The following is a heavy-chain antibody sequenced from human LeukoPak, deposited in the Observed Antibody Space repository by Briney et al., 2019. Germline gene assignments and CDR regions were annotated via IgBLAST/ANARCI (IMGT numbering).Heavy chain of an antibody. CDR1: GFTFSSYW. CDR2: ISIDGTSI. CDR3: ARDWGYCTNGICPPYYYYYYMDV. Sequence: GGSLRLSCAASGFTFSSYWMHWVRQAPGEGLVWISRISIDGTSIGYADSVKGRFAISRDNAKNSLYLQMNSLRAEDTAVYYCARDWGYCTNGICPPYYYYYYMDVWGKGTTVTVSS. V-gene: IGHV3-74*01. D-gene: IGHD2-8*01. J-gene: IGHJ6*03.